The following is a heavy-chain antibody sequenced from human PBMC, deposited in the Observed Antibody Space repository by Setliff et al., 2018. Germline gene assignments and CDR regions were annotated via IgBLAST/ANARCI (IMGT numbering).Heavy chain of an antibody. CDR2: IIPMFGTP. Sequence: GASVKVSCKASGGTFSSYGISWVRQAPGQGLEWMGGIIPMFGTPAYAQKFQDRVTITTDESTSTAYMELDSLRSEDTAVYYCARSPAVLGIVYLDPWGQGTLVTVSS. D-gene: IGHD2-15*01. V-gene: IGHV1-69*05. CDR3: ARSPAVLGIVYLDP. J-gene: IGHJ5*02. CDR1: GGTFSSYG.